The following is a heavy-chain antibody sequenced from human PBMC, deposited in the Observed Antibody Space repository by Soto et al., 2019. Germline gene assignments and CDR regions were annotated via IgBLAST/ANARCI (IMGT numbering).Heavy chain of an antibody. D-gene: IGHD6-13*01. V-gene: IGHV3-30-3*01. J-gene: IGHJ6*02. Sequence: VGSLRLSCAASGFTFSSYAMHWVRQAPGKGLEWVAVISYDGSNKYYADSVKGRFTISRDNSKNTLYLQMNSLRAEDTAVYYCARDNRAGYYYYGMDVWGQGTTVTVSS. CDR3: ARDNRAGYYYYGMDV. CDR1: GFTFSSYA. CDR2: ISYDGSNK.